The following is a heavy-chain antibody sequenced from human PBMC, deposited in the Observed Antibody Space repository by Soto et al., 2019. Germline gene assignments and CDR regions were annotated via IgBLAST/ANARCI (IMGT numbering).Heavy chain of an antibody. D-gene: IGHD2-2*01. CDR2: IYYSGST. Sequence: SETLALTCTVSGGSISSYCGSWIRQPPGKGLEWIGYIYYSGSTNYNPSLKSRVTISVDTSKNQCSRKLSSVTAADTAVYYCARGRGRYCSSTSCYPPASNWFDPWGQGTLVTVSS. CDR3: ARGRGRYCSSTSCYPPASNWFDP. V-gene: IGHV4-59*01. CDR1: GGSISSYC. J-gene: IGHJ5*02.